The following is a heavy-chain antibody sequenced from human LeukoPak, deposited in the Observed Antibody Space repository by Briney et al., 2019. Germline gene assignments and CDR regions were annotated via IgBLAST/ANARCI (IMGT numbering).Heavy chain of an antibody. V-gene: IGHV3-48*03. Sequence: GGSLRLSCSASEFTFSSYEMNWVRQAPGKGLEWVSYISGGGETTLYADSVKGRFTTSKDNAKNSLYLQLTSLRAEDTAVYYCARVGRIQYFDCWGQGTLVTVSS. CDR3: ARVGRIQYFDC. CDR1: EFTFSSYE. J-gene: IGHJ4*02. D-gene: IGHD5-18*01. CDR2: ISGGGETT.